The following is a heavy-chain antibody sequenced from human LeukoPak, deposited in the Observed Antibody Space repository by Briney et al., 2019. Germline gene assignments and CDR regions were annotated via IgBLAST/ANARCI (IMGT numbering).Heavy chain of an antibody. V-gene: IGHV4-34*01. CDR2: INHSGST. CDR3: ARAVSGRFDY. J-gene: IGHJ4*02. Sequence: PSETLSLTCAVYGGSFSGYYWSWIRQPPGKGLEWIGEINHSGSTNYNPSLKSRVTISVDTSRNQFSLRLSSVTAADTAIYYCARAVSGRFDYWGQGTLVTVSS. CDR1: GGSFSGYY. D-gene: IGHD6-19*01.